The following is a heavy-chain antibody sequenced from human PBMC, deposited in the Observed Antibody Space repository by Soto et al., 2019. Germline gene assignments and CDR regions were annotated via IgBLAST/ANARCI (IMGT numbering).Heavy chain of an antibody. V-gene: IGHV3-23*01. CDR2: ISGSGGST. D-gene: IGHD2-15*01. CDR1: GFTFSSYA. CDR3: AKAEGVDIVVVVAATEYAFDI. Sequence: GGSLRLSCAASGFTFSSYAMSWVRQAPGKGLEWVSAISGSGGSTYYADSVKGRFTISRDNSKNTLYLQMNSLRAEDTAVYYCAKAEGVDIVVVVAATEYAFDIWGQGTMVTVSS. J-gene: IGHJ3*02.